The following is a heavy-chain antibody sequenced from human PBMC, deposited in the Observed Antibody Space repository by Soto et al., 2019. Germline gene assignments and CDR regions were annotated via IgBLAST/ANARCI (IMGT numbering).Heavy chain of an antibody. D-gene: IGHD1-1*01. CDR3: TRDPNTGTYHFND. V-gene: IGHV3-21*01. J-gene: IGHJ4*02. CDR1: GFTFSSYT. Sequence: EVQLLESGGGLVKPGGSLRLSCAASGFTFSSYTMNWVRQAPGKGLEWVSSITSSSSAIYYADSVRGRFTISRDNAKNSLHLQMNSLRAEDAAVNYCTRDPNTGTYHFNDWGQGNLVTVSS. CDR2: ITSSSSAI.